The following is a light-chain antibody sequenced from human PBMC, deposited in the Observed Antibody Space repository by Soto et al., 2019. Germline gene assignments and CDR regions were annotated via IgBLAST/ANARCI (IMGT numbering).Light chain of an antibody. Sequence: DIQMTQSPSSLSASVGDRVTITCRASQDISIYLNWFQQKPGKAPKLLIYAASSLQSGVPSRFSGSGSGTDFTLTISSLQPEDFASYYCQQSYSTPYTFGQGTKLEIK. CDR1: QDISIY. J-gene: IGKJ2*01. V-gene: IGKV1-39*01. CDR3: QQSYSTPYT. CDR2: AAS.